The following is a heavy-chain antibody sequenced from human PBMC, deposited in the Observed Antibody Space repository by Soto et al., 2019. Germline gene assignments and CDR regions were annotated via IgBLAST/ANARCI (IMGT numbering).Heavy chain of an antibody. CDR1: GYTFTSYT. CDR2: INAGNGNT. Sequence: ASVKVSCKTSGYTFTSYTMHLVRQAPGQRLEWMGWINAGNGNTKYSQKFQDRVTITRDTSASTAYMDLSSLRSEDTAVYYCAREGSGITAAGIFDHWXQGTLVTVSS. V-gene: IGHV1-3*01. D-gene: IGHD6-25*01. J-gene: IGHJ4*02. CDR3: AREGSGITAAGIFDH.